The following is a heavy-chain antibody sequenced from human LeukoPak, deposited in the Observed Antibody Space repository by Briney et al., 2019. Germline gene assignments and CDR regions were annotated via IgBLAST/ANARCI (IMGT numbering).Heavy chain of an antibody. D-gene: IGHD3-22*01. CDR3: AKNYYDSSGHLSGAFDL. V-gene: IGHV4-4*07. Sequence: KPSETLSLTCSVSGGSISSYYWSWIRQSAGKGLEWIGRIYTSGSTIYNPSLQSRVTMSVDTSKNQFSLRLSSVTAADTAVYYCAKNYYDSSGHLSGAFDLWGQGTMVTVSS. CDR2: IYTSGST. J-gene: IGHJ3*01. CDR1: GGSISSYY.